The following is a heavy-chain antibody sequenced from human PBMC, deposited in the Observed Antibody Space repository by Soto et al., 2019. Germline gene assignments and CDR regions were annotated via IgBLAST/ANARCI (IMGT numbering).Heavy chain of an antibody. CDR1: GDSVSSNSAG. V-gene: IGHV6-1*01. J-gene: IGHJ6*03. CDR3: ARGSWDDVSGHYYMDV. Sequence: PSQTLSLTCDISGDSVSSNSAGWNSMRQTPSRGLEWLGRTYYKSKWYYTYAASVKSRITVSPDTSKNQFSLQLTSVTPEDTAVYYCARGSWDDVSGHYYMDVWDKGTTVTVSS. D-gene: IGHD1-1*01. CDR2: TYYKSKWYY.